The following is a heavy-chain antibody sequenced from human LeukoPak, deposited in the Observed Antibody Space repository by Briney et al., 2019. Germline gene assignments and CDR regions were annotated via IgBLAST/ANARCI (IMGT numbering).Heavy chain of an antibody. Sequence: GGSLRLSCAASGFTFSGYEMNWVRQAPGKGLEWVSYISSSGSTIYYADSVKGRFTISRDNAKNSLYLQMNSLRAEDTAVYYCARQVSRGVVIIDYWGQGTLVTVPS. V-gene: IGHV3-48*03. CDR1: GFTFSGYE. D-gene: IGHD3-3*01. CDR2: ISSSGSTI. CDR3: ARQVSRGVVIIDY. J-gene: IGHJ4*02.